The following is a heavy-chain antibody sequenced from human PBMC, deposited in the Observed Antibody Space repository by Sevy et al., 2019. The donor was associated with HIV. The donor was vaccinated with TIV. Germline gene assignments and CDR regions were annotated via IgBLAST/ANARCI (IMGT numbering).Heavy chain of an antibody. CDR3: ARAGDYYYYGMDV. J-gene: IGHJ6*02. D-gene: IGHD7-27*01. CDR1: GYTFTGYY. V-gene: IGHV1-2*02. Sequence: ASVKVSCKASGYTFTGYYIHWVRQAPGQGLEWMGWINPNSGGTNYAQKFQGRVTMTRDTSISTAYMELSRLRSDDTAVYYCARAGDYYYYGMDVWGQGTTVTVSS. CDR2: INPNSGGT.